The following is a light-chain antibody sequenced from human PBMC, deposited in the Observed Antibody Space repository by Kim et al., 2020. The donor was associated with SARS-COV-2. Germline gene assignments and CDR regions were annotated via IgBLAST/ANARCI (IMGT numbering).Light chain of an antibody. J-gene: IGLJ2*01. CDR2: ANN. Sequence: QRVAISSTGSSSNVGAGYDIHWYQRLPGTAPKLLIYANNNRPSGVPDRFSGSKSGTSASLAITGLQAEDEADYYCQSYDSSLTVVVFGGGTQLTVL. CDR3: QSYDSSLTVVV. CDR1: SSNVGAGYD. V-gene: IGLV1-40*01.